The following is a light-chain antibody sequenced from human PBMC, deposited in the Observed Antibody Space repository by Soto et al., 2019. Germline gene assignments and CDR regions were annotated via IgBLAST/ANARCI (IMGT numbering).Light chain of an antibody. J-gene: IGKJ5*01. V-gene: IGKV3D-20*02. Sequence: EIVLTQSPGTLSLSPGERATLSCRASQSVSSRSLAWYQQKPGQAPRLLISGASSRAADIPDRFSGSGSGTDFTLTISSLEPEDFAVYYCQQRNNWPPGITFGQGTRLEIK. CDR1: QSVSSRS. CDR2: GAS. CDR3: QQRNNWPPGIT.